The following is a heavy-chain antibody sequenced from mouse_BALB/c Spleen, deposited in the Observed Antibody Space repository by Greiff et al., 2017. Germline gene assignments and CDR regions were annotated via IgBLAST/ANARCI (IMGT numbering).Heavy chain of an antibody. CDR2: IDPENGNT. CDR1: GFNIKDYY. Sequence: EVQLKESGAELVRPGALVKLSCKASGFNIKDYYMHWVKQRPEQGLEWIGWIDPENGNTIYDPKFQGKASITADTSSNTAYLQLSSLTSEDTAVYYCARPHYYGSSPFAYWGQGTLVTVSA. D-gene: IGHD1-1*01. CDR3: ARPHYYGSSPFAY. V-gene: IGHV14-1*02. J-gene: IGHJ3*01.